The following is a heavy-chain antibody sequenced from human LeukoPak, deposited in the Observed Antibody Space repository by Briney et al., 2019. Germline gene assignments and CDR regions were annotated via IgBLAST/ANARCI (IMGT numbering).Heavy chain of an antibody. V-gene: IGHV4-30-2*01. CDR1: GGSISSGGYS. CDR2: IYHSGST. J-gene: IGHJ2*01. CDR3: ASSTSLYWYFDL. D-gene: IGHD5/OR15-5a*01. Sequence: PSETLSLTCAVSGGSISSGGYSWSWIRQPPGKGLEWVGYIYHSGSTYYNPSLKSRVTISVDGSKNQFSLKLSSVTAADTAVCYCASSTSLYWYFDLWGRGTLVTVSS.